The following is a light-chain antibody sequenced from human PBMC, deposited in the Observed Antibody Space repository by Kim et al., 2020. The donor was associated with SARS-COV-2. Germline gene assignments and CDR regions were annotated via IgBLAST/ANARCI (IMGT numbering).Light chain of an antibody. CDR3: AAWDDSLNGVI. CDR1: SSNIGNIV. V-gene: IGLV1-36*01. J-gene: IGLJ2*01. CDR2: YDD. Sequence: QRVTISCSGSSSNIGNIVVNWYQQLPGKAPKLLIYYDDLLPSGVSDRFSGSKSGTSASLAISGLQSEDEADYYCAAWDDSLNGVIFGGGTQLTVL.